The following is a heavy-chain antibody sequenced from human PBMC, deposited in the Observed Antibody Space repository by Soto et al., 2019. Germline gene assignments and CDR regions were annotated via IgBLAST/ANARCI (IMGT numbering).Heavy chain of an antibody. Sequence: GGSLSLSCAASGFTFSSYGMHWVRQAPGKGLEWVAVISYDGSEKYYVDSVKGRFTISKDNSKNTLYLQMNSLRPEDTAVYYCAKSPNFYCSSPNCYKYYFDHWGQGTRVTVSS. CDR3: AKSPNFYCSSPNCYKYYFDH. J-gene: IGHJ4*02. CDR2: ISYDGSEK. V-gene: IGHV3-30*18. CDR1: GFTFSSYG. D-gene: IGHD2-2*02.